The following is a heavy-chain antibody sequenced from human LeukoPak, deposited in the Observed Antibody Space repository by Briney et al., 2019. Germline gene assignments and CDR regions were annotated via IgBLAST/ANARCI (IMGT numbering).Heavy chain of an antibody. D-gene: IGHD3-3*01. CDR2: ISSSGSTI. J-gene: IGHJ4*02. CDR3: AREGVYDSWDY. CDR1: GFTFSSYE. Sequence: PGGSLRLSCAASGFTFSSYEMNWLRQVPGKGLVWVSYISSSGSTIYYADSVKGRFTISRDNAKNSLYLQMNSLRAEDTAVYYCAREGVYDSWDYWGQGTLVTVSS. V-gene: IGHV3-48*03.